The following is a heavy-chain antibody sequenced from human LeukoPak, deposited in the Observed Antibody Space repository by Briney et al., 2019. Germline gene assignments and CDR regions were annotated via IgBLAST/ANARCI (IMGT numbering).Heavy chain of an antibody. CDR3: ARLDDSSGYYPYYFDY. CDR2: IYYSGST. Sequence: PSETLFLTCTVSGGSMSSYYWSWIRQPPGKGLERIGYIYYSGSTNYNPSLKSRVTISVDTSKNQFSLKLSSVTAADTAVYYCARLDDSSGYYPYYFDYWGQGTLVTVSS. J-gene: IGHJ4*02. V-gene: IGHV4-59*08. CDR1: GGSMSSYY. D-gene: IGHD3-22*01.